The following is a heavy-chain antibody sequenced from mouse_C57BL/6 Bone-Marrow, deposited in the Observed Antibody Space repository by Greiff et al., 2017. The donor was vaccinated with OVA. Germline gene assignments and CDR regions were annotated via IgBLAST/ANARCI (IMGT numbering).Heavy chain of an antibody. CDR1: GYTFTSYD. CDR2: IYPRDGST. CDR3: ARIPIYGSSWNDY. V-gene: IGHV1-85*01. Sequence: QVQLKESGPELVKPGASVKLSCKASGYTFTSYDINWVKQRPGQGLEWIGWIYPRDGSTKYNEKFKGKATLTVDTSSSTAYMELHSLTSEDSAVYFCARIPIYGSSWNDYWGQGTTLTVSS. J-gene: IGHJ2*01. D-gene: IGHD1-1*01.